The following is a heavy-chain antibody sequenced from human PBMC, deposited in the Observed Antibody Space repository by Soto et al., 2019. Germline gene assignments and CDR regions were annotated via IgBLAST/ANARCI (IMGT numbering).Heavy chain of an antibody. D-gene: IGHD5-18*01. V-gene: IGHV3-7*01. CDR3: ARGDTPMITGMDSFDI. CDR1: GFTFSRYW. CDR2: IKQDGTEK. J-gene: IGHJ3*02. Sequence: GGSLRLSCAASGFTFSRYWRNWVRQAPGKGLEWVANIKQDGTEKNYVDSVKGRLTISRDNARNSLYLQMDSLRAEDTAVYFCARGDTPMITGMDSFDIWGQGTMVTVSS.